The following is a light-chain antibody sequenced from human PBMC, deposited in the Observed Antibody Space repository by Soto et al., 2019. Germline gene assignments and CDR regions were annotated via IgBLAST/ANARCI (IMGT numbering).Light chain of an antibody. V-gene: IGKV1-5*03. CDR1: EGVSKW. CDR3: QQYNTYPWT. CDR2: RAS. Sequence: DTQLTQSPSTLSASVGDRITITCRASEGVSKWLAWYQQKPGKAPDLLIYRASTLESGVPSRFRGSGSGTEFTLTISSLQPDDFATYYCQQYNTYPWTFDQGTKVDIK. J-gene: IGKJ1*01.